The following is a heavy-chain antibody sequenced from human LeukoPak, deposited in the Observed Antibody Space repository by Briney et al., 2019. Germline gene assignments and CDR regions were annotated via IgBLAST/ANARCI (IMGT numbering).Heavy chain of an antibody. V-gene: IGHV5-51*01. D-gene: IGHD5-24*01. CDR1: GYSFTTYW. CDR2: IYPADSDT. Sequence: GESLKISCKGSGYSFTTYWVAWVRQMPGKGLEWMGIIYPADSDTRYSPSFQGQVTISADKSISTIHLQWSSLKASDSAMYYCARRLGDGYTLEHFDHWGQGTLVTVSS. CDR3: ARRLGDGYTLEHFDH. J-gene: IGHJ4*02.